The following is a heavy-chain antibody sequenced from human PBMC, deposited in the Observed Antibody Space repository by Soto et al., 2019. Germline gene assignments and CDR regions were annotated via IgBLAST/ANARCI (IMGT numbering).Heavy chain of an antibody. V-gene: IGHV2-5*02. D-gene: IGHD2-15*01. Sequence: QITLKESGPPLVKPTQTLTLTCTFSGFSLNTDGVGVSWIRQPPRKALEWLALIYWDDDKRYSPSLESRLTITKDTSKNQVVLTMTIMDPVDTATYYCAHTVAPRISDYWGQGTQVTVSS. CDR1: GFSLNTDGVG. J-gene: IGHJ4*02. CDR2: IYWDDDK. CDR3: AHTVAPRISDY.